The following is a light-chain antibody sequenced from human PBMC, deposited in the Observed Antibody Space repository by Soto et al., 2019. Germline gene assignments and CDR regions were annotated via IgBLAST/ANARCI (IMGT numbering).Light chain of an antibody. CDR2: DVS. Sequence: QSVLTQPASVSGSPGQSITISCTGTSSDVGGYNYVSWYQQHPGKAPKLMIYDVSNRPSGVSNRFSGSKSGNTASLTISGLLAEDEADYYCSSYTSSSIHLFGTGTKVTVL. J-gene: IGLJ1*01. CDR3: SSYTSSSIHL. V-gene: IGLV2-14*01. CDR1: SSDVGGYNY.